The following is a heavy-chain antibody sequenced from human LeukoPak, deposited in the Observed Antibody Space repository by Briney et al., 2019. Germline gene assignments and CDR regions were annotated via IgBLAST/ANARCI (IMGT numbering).Heavy chain of an antibody. V-gene: IGHV4-59*01. CDR3: ARGYSANYGRFDP. CDR2: IYYSGST. CDR1: GGSISTYY. D-gene: IGHD1-26*01. Sequence: PSETLSLTCTVSGGSISTYYWSWIRQPPGKGLEWIGYIYYSGSTNYNPSLKSRVTMSVDTSKNQLSLKLSSVTAADTAVYFCARGYSANYGRFDPWGQGTLVTVSS. J-gene: IGHJ5*02.